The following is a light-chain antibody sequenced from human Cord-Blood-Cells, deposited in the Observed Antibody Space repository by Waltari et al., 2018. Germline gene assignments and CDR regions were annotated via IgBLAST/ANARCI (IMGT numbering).Light chain of an antibody. CDR2: GAS. V-gene: IGKV3-15*01. CDR3: QQYNNWPRGT. J-gene: IGKJ1*01. CDR1: QSVSSN. Sequence: EIVMTQSPATLSVSPGERATISCRASQSVSSNLAGYQQKPGQAPRLLIYGASTRATGIPARFSGSGSGTEFTLTISSLQSEDFAVYYCQQYNNWPRGTFGQGTKVEIK.